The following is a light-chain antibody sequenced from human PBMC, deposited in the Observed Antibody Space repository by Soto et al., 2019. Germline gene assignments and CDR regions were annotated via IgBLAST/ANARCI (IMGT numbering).Light chain of an antibody. J-gene: IGLJ2*01. CDR1: SSKIGAVFD. Sequence: QAVVTQPPSVSGAPGQRVTISCTGSSSKIGAVFDVHWYQQVPGTAPKLLIYENTKRPSGVPDRFSGSKSGTSASLAITGLQAEDEADYYCQSYDSGLSGWLFGGGTKLTVL. V-gene: IGLV1-40*01. CDR3: QSYDSGLSGWL. CDR2: ENT.